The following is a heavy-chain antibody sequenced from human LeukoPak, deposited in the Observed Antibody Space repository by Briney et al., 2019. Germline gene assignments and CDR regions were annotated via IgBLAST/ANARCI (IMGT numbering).Heavy chain of an antibody. D-gene: IGHD5-24*01. CDR2: ISGSGGST. J-gene: IGHJ4*02. CDR1: GFTFSSYP. Sequence: PGGSLRLSCAASGFTFSSYPMSWVRQAPGKGLHWVSAISGSGGSTYYADSVKGRFTISRDNSKNTLYLQMNSLRAEDTAVYYCAKARDGYSNYFDYWGQGTLVTVSS. CDR3: AKARDGYSNYFDY. V-gene: IGHV3-23*01.